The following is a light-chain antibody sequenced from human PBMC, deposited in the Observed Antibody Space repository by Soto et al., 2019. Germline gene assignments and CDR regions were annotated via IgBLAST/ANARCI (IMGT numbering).Light chain of an antibody. CDR2: AAS. CDR1: QGMTND. J-gene: IGKJ1*01. Sequence: AIQMTQSPSSLSASVGDRVTITCRASQGMTNDLGWYQQKPGKAPKLLIYAASSLQSGVPSMFSGSGSGTDFNLTISSLQPEDFATYYCLQDYNYPRTFGQGTKVEI. V-gene: IGKV1-6*01. CDR3: LQDYNYPRT.